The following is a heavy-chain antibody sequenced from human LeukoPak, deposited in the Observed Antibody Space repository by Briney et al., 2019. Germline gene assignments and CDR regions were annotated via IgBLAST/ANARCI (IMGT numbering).Heavy chain of an antibody. Sequence: PGGSLRLSCAASGFTFSDYYMNWIRQAPGKGLEWVSYISSSGSTIYYADSVKGRFTISRDNAKNSLYLQMSSLRAEDTAVYYCARDGCSSTSCSPYYYYMDVWGKGTTVTVSS. D-gene: IGHD2-2*01. J-gene: IGHJ6*03. CDR3: ARDGCSSTSCSPYYYYMDV. V-gene: IGHV3-11*04. CDR2: ISSSGSTI. CDR1: GFTFSDYY.